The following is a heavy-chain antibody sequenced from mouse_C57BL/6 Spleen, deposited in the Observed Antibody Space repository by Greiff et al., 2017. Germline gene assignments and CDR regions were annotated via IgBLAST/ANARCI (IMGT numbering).Heavy chain of an antibody. V-gene: IGHV1-15*01. CDR3: TRSQLGRDYFDY. CDR2: IDPETGGT. D-gene: IGHD4-1*02. CDR1: GYTFTDYE. Sequence: VQLQESGAELVRPGASVTLSCKASGYTFTDYEMHWVKQTPVHGLEWIGAIDPETGGTAYNQKFKGKAILTADKSSSTAYMELRSLTSEDSAVYYCTRSQLGRDYFDYWGQGTTLTVSS. J-gene: IGHJ2*01.